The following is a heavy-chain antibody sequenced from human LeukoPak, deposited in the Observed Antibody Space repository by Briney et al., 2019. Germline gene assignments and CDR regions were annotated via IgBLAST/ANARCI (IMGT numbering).Heavy chain of an antibody. CDR2: INAGNGNT. V-gene: IGHV1-3*03. J-gene: IGHJ5*02. D-gene: IGHD1-26*01. CDR3: AREVKGANWFDP. CDR1: GYTFTGYY. Sequence: ASVKVSCKASGYTFTGYYMHWVRQAPGQGLEWMGWINAGNGNTKYSQEFQGRVTITRDTSASTAYMELSSLRSEDMAVYYCAREVKGANWFDPWGQGTLVTVSS.